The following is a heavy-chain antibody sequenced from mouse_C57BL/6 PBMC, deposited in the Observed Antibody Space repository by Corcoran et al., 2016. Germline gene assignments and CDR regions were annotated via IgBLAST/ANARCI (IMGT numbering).Heavy chain of an antibody. CDR2: INPNNGGT. Sequence: EVQLQQSGPELVKPGASVKMSCKASGYTFTDYNMHWVKQSHGKSLEWIGYINPNNGGTSYNQKFKGKATLTVNKSSSTAYMELRSLTSEDSAVYYCAREGPTGSILFDYWGQGTTLTVSS. D-gene: IGHD1-1*01. J-gene: IGHJ2*01. CDR3: AREGPTGSILFDY. V-gene: IGHV1-22*01. CDR1: GYTFTDYN.